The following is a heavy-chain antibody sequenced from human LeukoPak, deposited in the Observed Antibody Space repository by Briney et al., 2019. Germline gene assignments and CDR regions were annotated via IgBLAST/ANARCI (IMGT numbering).Heavy chain of an antibody. CDR3: ALTTVTTYSFDY. J-gene: IGHJ4*02. CDR1: GFTFSSYA. V-gene: IGHV3-64*01. D-gene: IGHD4-17*01. CDR2: ISSNGGST. Sequence: PGGSLRLSCAASGFTFSSYAMHWVRRAPGKGLEYVSAISSNGGSTYYANSVKGRFTISRDNSKNTLYLQMNSLRAEDTAVYYCALTTVTTYSFDYWGQGTLVTVSS.